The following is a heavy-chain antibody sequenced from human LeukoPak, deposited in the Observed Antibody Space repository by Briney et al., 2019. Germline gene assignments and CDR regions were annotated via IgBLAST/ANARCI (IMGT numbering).Heavy chain of an antibody. J-gene: IGHJ4*02. CDR3: ARGWLTTVTAYYFDY. CDR1: GFLFSDYG. CDR2: ITYNGKT. D-gene: IGHD4-17*01. Sequence: ASVKVSCKASGFLFSDYGITWVRQAPGQGLEWMGVITYNGKTDYAQTLQGRVTLTIDTSTSTAYMELNSLRPDDTAVYYSARGWLTTVTAYYFDYWGQGSLVTVSS. V-gene: IGHV1-18*01.